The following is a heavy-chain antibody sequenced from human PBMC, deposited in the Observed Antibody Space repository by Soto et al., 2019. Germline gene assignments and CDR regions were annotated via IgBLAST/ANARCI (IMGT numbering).Heavy chain of an antibody. CDR3: ARGSRWLELRGGHPLATYYYYRMDV. Sequence: SVKVSCKASGGTFSSYAISWVRQAPGQGLEWMGGIIPIFGTANYAQKFQGRVTITADESTSTAYMELSSLRSEDTAVYYCARGSRWLELRGGHPLATYYYYRMDVWGQGTTVTVSS. D-gene: IGHD1-7*01. J-gene: IGHJ6*02. V-gene: IGHV1-69*13. CDR2: IIPIFGTA. CDR1: GGTFSSYA.